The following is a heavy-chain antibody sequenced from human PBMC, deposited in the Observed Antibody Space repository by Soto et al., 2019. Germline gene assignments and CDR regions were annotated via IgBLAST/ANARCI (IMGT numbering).Heavy chain of an antibody. J-gene: IGHJ4*02. D-gene: IGHD7-27*01. CDR2: IIPILGIA. V-gene: IGHV1-69*02. CDR1: GGTFSSYT. CDR3: AYVTGYRVDF. Sequence: QVQLVQSGAEVKKPGSSVKVCCKASGGTFSSYTISWVRQAPGQGLEWMGRIIPILGIANYAQKFQGRVTITADKSTSTAYMELSSLRSEDTAVYYSAYVTGYRVDFWGQGTLVTVSS.